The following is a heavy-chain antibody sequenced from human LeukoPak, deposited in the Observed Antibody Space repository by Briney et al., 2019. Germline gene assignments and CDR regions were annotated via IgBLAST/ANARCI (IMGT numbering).Heavy chain of an antibody. D-gene: IGHD1-26*01. CDR2: INPNSGGT. Sequence: ASVTVSCKASGYTFTGYYMHWVRQAPGQGLEWMGWINPNSGGTNYAQKFQGWVTMTRDTSISTAYMELSRLRSDDTAVYYCARSILSGSYYFSDYWGQGTLVTVSS. V-gene: IGHV1-2*04. J-gene: IGHJ4*02. CDR1: GYTFTGYY. CDR3: ARSILSGSYYFSDY.